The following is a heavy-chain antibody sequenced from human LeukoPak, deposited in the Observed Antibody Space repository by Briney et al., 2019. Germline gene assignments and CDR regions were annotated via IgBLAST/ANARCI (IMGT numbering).Heavy chain of an antibody. CDR1: GGTFSSYA. D-gene: IGHD2-2*01. Sequence: SVKVSCKASGGTFSSYAITWVRQASGQGLEWRGGIIPIFGTANYAQKFQGRVTNTADESTSTAYMALSSLRSEDTAVYYCARAEYCSSTSCSQELYYVDYWGQGTLVTVSS. V-gene: IGHV1-69*13. J-gene: IGHJ4*02. CDR3: ARAEYCSSTSCSQELYYVDY. CDR2: IIPIFGTA.